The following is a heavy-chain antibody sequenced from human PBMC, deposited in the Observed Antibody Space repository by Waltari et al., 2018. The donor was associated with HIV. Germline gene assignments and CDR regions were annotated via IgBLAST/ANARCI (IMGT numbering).Heavy chain of an antibody. J-gene: IGHJ6*02. CDR3: ARDRIAVTGSYYYGMDV. V-gene: IGHV1-2*02. D-gene: IGHD6-19*01. Sequence: QVQLVQSGAEVKKPGASVKVSCKASGYTFTGYYLHWVRQAPGQGLEWMGWSNRKSDGTDDAQKLQGRVTMTRETSTSTAYMELSRLRSDDTALYYCARDRIAVTGSYYYGMDVWGQGTTVTVSS. CDR2: SNRKSDGT. CDR1: GYTFTGYY.